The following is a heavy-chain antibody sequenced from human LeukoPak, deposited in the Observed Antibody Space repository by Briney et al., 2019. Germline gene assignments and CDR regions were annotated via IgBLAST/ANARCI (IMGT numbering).Heavy chain of an antibody. V-gene: IGHV3-23*01. Sequence: PGGSLRLSCAASGFTFSSYAMSWVRQAPGKGLEWVSAISGSGGSTYYADSVKGRFTISRDNSKNTLYLQMNSLRAEDTAVYYCATHVGMATIAPDALDIWGQGTMVTVSS. D-gene: IGHD5-24*01. CDR1: GFTFSSYA. CDR2: ISGSGGST. J-gene: IGHJ3*02. CDR3: ATHVGMATIAPDALDI.